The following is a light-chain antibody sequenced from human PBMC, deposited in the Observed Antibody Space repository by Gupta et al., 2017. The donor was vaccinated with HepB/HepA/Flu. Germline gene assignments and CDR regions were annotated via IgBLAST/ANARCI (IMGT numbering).Light chain of an antibody. J-gene: IGLJ2*01. V-gene: IGLV2-14*03. Sequence: SALSQPASVSGGPGQSITVPCTGTSSDVGGYNYVSWYQQHPGKAPKLMIYDVSNRPSGVSNRFSGSKSGNTASLTISGLQAEDEADYYCSSYTSSSVVFGGGTKLTVL. CDR3: SSYTSSSVV. CDR1: SSDVGGYNY. CDR2: DVS.